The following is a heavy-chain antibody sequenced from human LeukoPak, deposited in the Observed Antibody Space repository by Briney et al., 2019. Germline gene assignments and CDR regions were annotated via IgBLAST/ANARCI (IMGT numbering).Heavy chain of an antibody. Sequence: PGGSLRLSCAASGFTFSSYGMHWVRQAPGKGLEWVAVIWYDGSNKYYADSVKGRFTISRDNSKNTLYLQMNSLRAEDTAVYYCARGPAHYYGSGSYERFDYWGQGTLVTVSS. CDR1: GFTFSSYG. CDR3: ARGPAHYYGSGSYERFDY. V-gene: IGHV3-33*01. J-gene: IGHJ4*02. D-gene: IGHD3-10*01. CDR2: IWYDGSNK.